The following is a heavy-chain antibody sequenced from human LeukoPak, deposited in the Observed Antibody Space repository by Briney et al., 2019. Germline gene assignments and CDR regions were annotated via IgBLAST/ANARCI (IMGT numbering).Heavy chain of an antibody. Sequence: GGSLRLSCAASGFTFSSYEMNWVRQAPGKGLEWVSYISASGSTIYYVESVKGRFTISRDNANTSLYLQMNSLRAEDTAIYYCAREGTGSDDSFNIWGQGTMVTVSS. D-gene: IGHD7-27*01. J-gene: IGHJ3*02. CDR2: ISASGSTI. CDR3: AREGTGSDDSFNI. V-gene: IGHV3-48*03. CDR1: GFTFSSYE.